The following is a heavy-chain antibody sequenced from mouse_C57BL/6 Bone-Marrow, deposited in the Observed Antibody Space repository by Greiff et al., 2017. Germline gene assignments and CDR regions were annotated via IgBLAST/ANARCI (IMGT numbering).Heavy chain of an antibody. CDR2: INPYNGGT. CDR1: GYTFTDYC. D-gene: IGHD2-13*01. Sequence: EVQLQQSGPVLVKPGASVKMSCKASGYTFTDYCMNWVKQSHGKSLEWIGVINPYNGGTNYNQKFKGKATLTVDKSSSTAYMELNSLTSEDSAVYGCASDRDAWYFDVGGKGTTVTVPS. J-gene: IGHJ1*03. V-gene: IGHV1-19*01. CDR3: ASDRDAWYFDV.